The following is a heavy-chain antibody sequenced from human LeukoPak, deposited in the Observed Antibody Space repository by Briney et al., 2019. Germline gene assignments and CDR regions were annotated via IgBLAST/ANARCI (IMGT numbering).Heavy chain of an antibody. CDR2: IRYDGSEK. D-gene: IGHD3-22*01. Sequence: GGSLRLSCEASGFTFSTYGMHWVRQAPGKGLEWVAYIRYDGSEKYYVDSVKGRFTISRDNSKNTVYLQMNSLRAEDTAVYYCARDGKPVVAAFDIWGQGTMVTVSS. J-gene: IGHJ3*02. CDR3: ARDGKPVVAAFDI. CDR1: GFTFSTYG. V-gene: IGHV3-30*02.